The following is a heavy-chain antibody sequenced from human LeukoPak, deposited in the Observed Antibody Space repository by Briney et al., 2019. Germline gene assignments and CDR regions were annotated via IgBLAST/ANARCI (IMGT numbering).Heavy chain of an antibody. CDR3: ARVQVLDY. CDR1: GFTFSSNG. Sequence: GGSLRLSCAASGFTFSSNGMHWVRQAPGKGLEWVGIIWYDGSNKYYADSVKGRFTISRDNAKNSLYLQMNSLRAEDTAVYYCARVQVLDYWGQGTLVTVSS. J-gene: IGHJ4*02. V-gene: IGHV3-33*01. CDR2: IWYDGSNK. D-gene: IGHD4-11*01.